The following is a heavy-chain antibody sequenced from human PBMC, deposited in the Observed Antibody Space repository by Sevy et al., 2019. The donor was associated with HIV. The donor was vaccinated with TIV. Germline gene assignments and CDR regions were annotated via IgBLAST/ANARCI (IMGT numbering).Heavy chain of an antibody. CDR2: ISDSGGST. D-gene: IGHD6-19*01. CDR3: AKRGGQWLVEPSFDY. J-gene: IGHJ4*02. V-gene: IGHV3-23*01. CDR1: GLTFSSYA. Sequence: GGSLRLSCAASGLTFSSYAMSWVRQVPGKGLEWVSGISDSGGSTNYADSVKGRFTISRDNSKNTVFLQMSSLRVEDTAVYYCAKRGGQWLVEPSFDYWGQGPLVTVSS.